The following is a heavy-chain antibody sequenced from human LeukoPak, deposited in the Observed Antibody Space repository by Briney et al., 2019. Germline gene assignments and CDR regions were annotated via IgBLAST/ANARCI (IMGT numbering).Heavy chain of an antibody. D-gene: IGHD1-26*01. Sequence: SETLSLTCTVPGGSISSSGYYWGWIRQPPGKGLEWIASIYYSGSTYYNPSLKSRVTISVDTSKNQLSLKLSSLTAADTAVYYCARHEYSGSYYGLSWFDPWGQGTLVTVSS. CDR3: ARHEYSGSYYGLSWFDP. V-gene: IGHV4-39*01. CDR1: GGSISSSGYY. J-gene: IGHJ5*02. CDR2: IYYSGST.